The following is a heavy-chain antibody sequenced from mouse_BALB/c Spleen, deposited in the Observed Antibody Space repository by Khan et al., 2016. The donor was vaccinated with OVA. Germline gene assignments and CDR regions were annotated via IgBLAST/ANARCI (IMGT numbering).Heavy chain of an antibody. D-gene: IGHD4-1*01. Sequence: EVELVESGGDLVKPGGSLKLSSAASGFTFSSYSMSWVRQTPDKRLEWVASISSGGDYTYYPAIVKGRFTISRDNAKNTLYLQMSSLKSEDRAMYYCASHLTGSFAYWGQGTLVTVSA. CDR3: ASHLTGSFAY. V-gene: IGHV5-6*01. CDR1: GFTFSSYS. J-gene: IGHJ3*01. CDR2: ISSGGDYT.